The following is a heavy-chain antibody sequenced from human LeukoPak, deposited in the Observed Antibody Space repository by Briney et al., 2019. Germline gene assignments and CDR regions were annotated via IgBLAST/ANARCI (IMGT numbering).Heavy chain of an antibody. J-gene: IGHJ4*02. CDR1: GYTFTSYG. CDR2: ISAYNGNT. D-gene: IGHD4-17*01. V-gene: IGHV1-18*01. CDR3: ARGGYDYGDYVRKKISDY. Sequence: ASVNVSCKASGYTFTSYGISWVRQAPGQGLEWMGWISAYNGNTNYAQKLQGRVTMTTDTSTSTAYMELRSLRSDDTAVYYCARGGYDYGDYVRKKISDYWGQGTLVTISS.